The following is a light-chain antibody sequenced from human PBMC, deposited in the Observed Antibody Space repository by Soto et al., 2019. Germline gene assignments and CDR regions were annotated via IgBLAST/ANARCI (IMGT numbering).Light chain of an antibody. CDR3: HQSYSTPPIT. CDR1: QSISSY. J-gene: IGKJ5*01. CDR2: AAS. Sequence: DIQMTQSPSSLSASVGDRVTITCRASQSISSYLNWYQQKPGKAPKLLIYAASSLQSEVPSRFSGSGSGTDFTLTISSLQPEDFATYYCHQSYSTPPITFGQGTRLEIK. V-gene: IGKV1-39*01.